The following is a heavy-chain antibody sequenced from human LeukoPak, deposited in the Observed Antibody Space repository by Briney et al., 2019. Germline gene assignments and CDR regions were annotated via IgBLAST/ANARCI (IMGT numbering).Heavy chain of an antibody. V-gene: IGHV1-2*02. CDR3: ARIDILTGYYSDY. CDR2: INPNSGGT. CDR1: GYTFTGYY. Sequence: ASVKVSCKASGYTFTGYYIHWVRQAPGQGLEWMGWINPNSGGTNYAQKFQGRVTMTRDTSISTAYMELSRLRSDDTAVYYCARIDILTGYYSDYWGQGTLVTVSS. D-gene: IGHD3-9*01. J-gene: IGHJ4*02.